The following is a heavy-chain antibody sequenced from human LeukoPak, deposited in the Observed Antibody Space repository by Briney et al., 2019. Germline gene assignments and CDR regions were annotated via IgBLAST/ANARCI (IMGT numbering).Heavy chain of an antibody. D-gene: IGHD4-17*01. CDR2: IKQDGSEK. J-gene: IGHJ1*01. CDR1: GFTFSSYA. V-gene: IGHV3-7*01. Sequence: GGSLRLSCAASGFTFSSYAMHWVRQAPGKGLKWVANIKQDGSEKYYVDSVKGRFTISRDNAKNSLYLQMNSLRAEDTAVYYCARDEHDYGDYTYFQHWGQGTLVTVSS. CDR3: ARDEHDYGDYTYFQH.